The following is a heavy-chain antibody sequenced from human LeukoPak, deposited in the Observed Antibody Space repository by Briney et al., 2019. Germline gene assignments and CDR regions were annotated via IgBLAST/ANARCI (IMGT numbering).Heavy chain of an antibody. CDR1: GFTFSSYI. V-gene: IGHV3-48*04. CDR2: ISSGSSTI. Sequence: GGSLRLSCAASGFTFSSYIMNWVRQAPGKGLEWVSYISSGSSTIYYADSLKGRFTISRDNAKNSLYLQMNSLRAEDTAVYYCARGRGYSGYVNAFDIWGQGTMVTVSS. D-gene: IGHD5-12*01. J-gene: IGHJ3*02. CDR3: ARGRGYSGYVNAFDI.